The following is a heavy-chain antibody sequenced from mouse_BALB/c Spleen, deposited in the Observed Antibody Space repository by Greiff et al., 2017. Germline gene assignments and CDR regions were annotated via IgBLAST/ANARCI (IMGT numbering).Heavy chain of an antibody. J-gene: IGHJ2*01. CDR3: ARSRDGYYQYYFDY. CDR2: VNPYNGGT. D-gene: IGHD2-3*01. Sequence: EVQLQQSGPELVKPGASVKMSCKASGYTFTDYYMDWVKQSHGESFEWIGRVNPYNGGTSYNQKFKGKATLTVDKSSSTAYMELNSLTSEDSAVYYCARSRDGYYQYYFDYWGQGTTLTVSS. V-gene: IGHV1-19*01. CDR1: GYTFTDYY.